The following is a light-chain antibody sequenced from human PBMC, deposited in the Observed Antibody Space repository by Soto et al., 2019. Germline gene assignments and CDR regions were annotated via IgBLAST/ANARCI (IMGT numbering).Light chain of an antibody. Sequence: DIQMTQSPSTLSASVGDTVTISCRASQSFSSWLAWYQQKPGKAPKLLIYKASSLQSGVPSRFSGSGSGTEFTLTISGLQLDDFATYYCQNYDTYRATFGLGTKGDIK. CDR1: QSFSSW. CDR2: KAS. CDR3: QNYDTYRAT. J-gene: IGKJ1*01. V-gene: IGKV1-5*03.